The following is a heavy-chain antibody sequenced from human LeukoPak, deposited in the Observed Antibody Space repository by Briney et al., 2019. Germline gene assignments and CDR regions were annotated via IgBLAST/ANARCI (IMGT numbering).Heavy chain of an antibody. V-gene: IGHV1-69*06. D-gene: IGHD4-11*01. CDR3: ASEREGALTTVTTAYFDY. CDR2: IIPIFGTA. Sequence: ASVKVSCKASGGTFSNYAISWVRQAPGQGLEWMGGIIPIFGTANYAQKFQGRVTITADKSTSTAYMELSSLRSEDTAVYYCASEREGALTTVTTAYFDYWGQGTLVTVSS. J-gene: IGHJ4*02. CDR1: GGTFSNYA.